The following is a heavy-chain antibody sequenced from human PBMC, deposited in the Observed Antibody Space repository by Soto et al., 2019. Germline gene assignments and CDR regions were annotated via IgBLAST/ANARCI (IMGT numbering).Heavy chain of an antibody. V-gene: IGHV6-1*01. CDR3: ASNGVAGPSDVFDI. CDR1: GDSVSSNSAA. D-gene: IGHD6-19*01. CDR2: TYYRSKWHN. Sequence: SQTLSLTCAISGDSVSSNSAAWNWIRQSPSRGLEWLGRTYYRSKWHNDYAVSVKSRITINPDTSKNQFSLQLNSVTPEDTAVYYCASNGVAGPSDVFDIWGQGTMVTVSS. J-gene: IGHJ3*02.